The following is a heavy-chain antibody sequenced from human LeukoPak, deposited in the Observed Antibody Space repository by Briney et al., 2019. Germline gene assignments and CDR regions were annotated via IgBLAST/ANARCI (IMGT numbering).Heavy chain of an antibody. CDR1: GGSISSGTYY. D-gene: IGHD6-19*01. Sequence: PSQTLSLTCTVSGGSISSGTYYWSWIRQPAGKGLEWNGEINHSGSTNYNPSLKSRVTISVDTSRNQFSLKLSSVTAADTAVYYCARHVRYSSGWYGNAFDIWGQGTMVTVSS. J-gene: IGHJ3*02. CDR3: ARHVRYSSGWYGNAFDI. CDR2: INHSGST. V-gene: IGHV4-61*09.